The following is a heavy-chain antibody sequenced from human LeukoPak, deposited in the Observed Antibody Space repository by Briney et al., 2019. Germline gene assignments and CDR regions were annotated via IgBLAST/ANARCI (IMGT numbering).Heavy chain of an antibody. Sequence: GASVKVSCKASGYTFTSYDINWVRQATGQGLEWMGWMNPNSGSTGYAQKFQGRVTMTRNTSISTAYMELSSLRSEDTAVYYCARGRRWLQFAWDYWGQGTLVTVSS. D-gene: IGHD5-24*01. J-gene: IGHJ4*02. CDR2: MNPNSGST. V-gene: IGHV1-8*01. CDR3: ARGRRWLQFAWDY. CDR1: GYTFTSYD.